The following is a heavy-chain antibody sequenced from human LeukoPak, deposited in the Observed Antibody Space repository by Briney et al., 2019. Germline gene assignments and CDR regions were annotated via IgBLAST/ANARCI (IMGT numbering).Heavy chain of an antibody. CDR1: GGSISRYY. V-gene: IGHV4-59*08. D-gene: IGHD6-19*01. Sequence: PSETLSLTCTFTGGSISRYYWSAIRQPPGKGLEWIGYIYYIGSTNFNPSLNSRVTISVDTSKNQFSLRLSCVTAADTAVYYCAIQGSSGWYKGKLLNYWSQGTLVTVSS. J-gene: IGHJ4*02. CDR2: IYYIGST. CDR3: AIQGSSGWYKGKLLNY.